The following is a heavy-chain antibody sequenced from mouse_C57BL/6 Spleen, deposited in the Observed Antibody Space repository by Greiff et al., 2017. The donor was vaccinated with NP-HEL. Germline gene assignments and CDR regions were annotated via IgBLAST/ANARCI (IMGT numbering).Heavy chain of an antibody. J-gene: IGHJ3*01. CDR3: ARSWDSSGSFAY. V-gene: IGHV1-50*01. D-gene: IGHD3-2*02. CDR2: IDPSDSYT. CDR1: GYTFTSYW. Sequence: QVQLQQPGAELVKPGASVKLSCKASGYTFTSYWMQWVKQRPGQGLEWIGEIDPSDSYTNYNQKFKGKATLTVDTSSSTAYMQLSSLTSEDSAVYYCARSWDSSGSFAYWGQGTLVTVSA.